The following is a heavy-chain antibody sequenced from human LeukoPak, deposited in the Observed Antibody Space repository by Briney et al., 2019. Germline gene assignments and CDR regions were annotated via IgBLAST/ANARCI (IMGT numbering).Heavy chain of an antibody. D-gene: IGHD2-15*01. Sequence: SETLSLTCAVSGGSISNYYWSWIRQPPGKGLEWIGYIYYSGSTTYNPSLKSRVTISVDTSKNQFSLKLRSVTAADTAVYYCARDRYCSGGSCLPGAFDIWGQGTVVTVSS. CDR1: GGSISNYY. V-gene: IGHV4-59*01. CDR2: IYYSGST. CDR3: ARDRYCSGGSCLPGAFDI. J-gene: IGHJ3*02.